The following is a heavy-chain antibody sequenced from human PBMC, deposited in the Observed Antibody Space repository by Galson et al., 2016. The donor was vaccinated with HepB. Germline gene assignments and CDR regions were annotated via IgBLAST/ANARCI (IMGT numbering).Heavy chain of an antibody. D-gene: IGHD3-10*01. CDR3: ARDSGSYYHVWVEGFDP. Sequence: SLRLSCAASGFTFSSYSMNWVRQAPGKGLEWVSYISSSSNIIYYADSVKGRFTISRDNAKNSLYLQMTNLRDEDTAVYYCARDSGSYYHVWVEGFDPWGQGTLVTVSS. CDR2: ISSSSNII. V-gene: IGHV3-48*02. J-gene: IGHJ5*02. CDR1: GFTFSSYS.